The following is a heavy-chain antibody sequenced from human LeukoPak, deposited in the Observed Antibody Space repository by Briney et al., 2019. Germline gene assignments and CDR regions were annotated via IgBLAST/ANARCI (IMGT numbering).Heavy chain of an antibody. D-gene: IGHD3-22*01. Sequence: PGGSLRLSCAASGFSFSRAWMSWVRQAPGKGLEWVGRIKSKSDGGTTDYAAPVKGRFTISRDNSKNTMYLQMNSLRAEDTAVYYCARDRYYDSSGYYYVAFDIWGQGTMVTVSS. CDR3: ARDRYYDSSGYYYVAFDI. V-gene: IGHV3-15*01. CDR2: IKSKSDGGTT. J-gene: IGHJ3*02. CDR1: GFSFSRAW.